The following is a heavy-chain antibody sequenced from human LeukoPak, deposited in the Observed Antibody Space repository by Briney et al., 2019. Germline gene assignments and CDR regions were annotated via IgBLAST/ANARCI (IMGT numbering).Heavy chain of an antibody. D-gene: IGHD5-18*01. CDR2: INPNSGGT. CDR1: GYTFTGYY. CDR3: ARERGRIQLWLQYY. V-gene: IGHV1-2*02. J-gene: IGHJ4*02. Sequence: ASVKVSCKASGYTFTGYYMHWVRQAPGQGLEWMGWINPNSGGTNYAQKFQGRVTMTRDTSISTAYMELSRLRSDDTAVHYCARERGRIQLWLQYYWGQGTLVTVSS.